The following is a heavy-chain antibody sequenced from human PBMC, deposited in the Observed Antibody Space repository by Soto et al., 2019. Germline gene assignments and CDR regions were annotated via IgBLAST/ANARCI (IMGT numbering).Heavy chain of an antibody. CDR2: IYYSGTT. D-gene: IGHD1-26*01. V-gene: IGHV4-28*01. Sequence: SETQSLTCAVSGYSISSSNWWGWIRQPPGKGLEWIGYIYYSGTTYYNPSLKSRVTMSVDTSKNQFSLKLTSVTAVDTAVYYCARREIQGPIDYWGQGTLVTVS. J-gene: IGHJ4*02. CDR1: GYSISSSNW. CDR3: ARREIQGPIDY.